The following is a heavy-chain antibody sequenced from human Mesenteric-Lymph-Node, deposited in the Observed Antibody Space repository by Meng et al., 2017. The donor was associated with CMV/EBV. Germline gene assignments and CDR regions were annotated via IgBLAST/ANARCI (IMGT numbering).Heavy chain of an antibody. J-gene: IGHJ4*02. Sequence: GESLKISCAASGFTFSSYSMNWVRQAPGKGLEWVSSISSSSSYIYYADSVKGRCTISRDNAKNSLYLQMNSLRAEDTAVYYCARNPVYYDSSGYLGDYWGQGTLVTVSS. CDR2: ISSSSSYI. CDR1: GFTFSSYS. CDR3: ARNPVYYDSSGYLGDY. D-gene: IGHD3-22*01. V-gene: IGHV3-21*01.